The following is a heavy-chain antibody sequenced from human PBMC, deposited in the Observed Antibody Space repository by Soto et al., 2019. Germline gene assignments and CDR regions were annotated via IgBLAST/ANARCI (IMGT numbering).Heavy chain of an antibody. CDR1: GFTFSSYG. D-gene: IGHD4-17*01. J-gene: IGHJ4*02. Sequence: GGSLRLSCAASGFTFSSYGMHWVRQAPGKGLEWVAVIWYDGSNKYYADSVKGRFTISRDNSKNTLYLQMNSLRAEDTAVYYCARGVGDYFLFDYWGQGTLVTVSS. CDR2: IWYDGSNK. V-gene: IGHV3-33*01. CDR3: ARGVGDYFLFDY.